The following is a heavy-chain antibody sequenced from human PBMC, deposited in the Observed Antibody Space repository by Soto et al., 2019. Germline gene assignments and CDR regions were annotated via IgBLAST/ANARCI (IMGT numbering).Heavy chain of an antibody. CDR2: INPNSGGT. D-gene: IGHD1-26*01. Sequence: VASVKVSCKASGYTFTGYYMHWVRQAPGQGLEWMGWINPNSGGTNYAQKFQGRVTMTRDTSISTAYMELSRLRSDDTAVYYCARASGSYYRSGRNWFDPWGQGTLVTVSS. CDR1: GYTFTGYY. CDR3: ARASGSYYRSGRNWFDP. V-gene: IGHV1-2*02. J-gene: IGHJ5*02.